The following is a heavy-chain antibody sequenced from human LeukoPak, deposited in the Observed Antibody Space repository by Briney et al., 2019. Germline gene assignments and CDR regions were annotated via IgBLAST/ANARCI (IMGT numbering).Heavy chain of an antibody. Sequence: GGSLRLSCAASGFTFSTYCMKWVRQAPGQGPEWVSPITSRSGDIYYADYVQGRVTISRDTANSSLYLQMNSLRAEDTAVYYCARGSAAGFWVFDYWGQGTLVTVSS. D-gene: IGHD6-13*01. V-gene: IGHV3-21*01. CDR3: ARGSAAGFWVFDY. CDR1: GFTFSTYC. J-gene: IGHJ4*02. CDR2: ITSRSGDI.